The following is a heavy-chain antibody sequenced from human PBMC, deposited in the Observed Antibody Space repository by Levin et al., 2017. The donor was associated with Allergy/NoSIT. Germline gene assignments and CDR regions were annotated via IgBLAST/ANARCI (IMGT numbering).Heavy chain of an antibody. Sequence: SETLSLTCGVYGGSFSGYYWTWIRQPPGKGLEWIGEVNHSGSTKYNPSLKSRVTISEDTSKNQFSLKLSSVTAADTAMYYCARGLLYFYGSGTPARARWFDPWGQGTLVTVSS. V-gene: IGHV4-34*01. D-gene: IGHD3-10*01. CDR3: ARGLLYFYGSGTPARARWFDP. J-gene: IGHJ5*02. CDR2: VNHSGST. CDR1: GGSFSGYY.